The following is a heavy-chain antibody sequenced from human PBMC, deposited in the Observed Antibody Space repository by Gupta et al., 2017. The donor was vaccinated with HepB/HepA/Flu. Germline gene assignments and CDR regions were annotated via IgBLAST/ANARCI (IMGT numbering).Heavy chain of an antibody. D-gene: IGHD4-17*01. J-gene: IGHJ5*02. CDR1: GGYINSISYF. V-gene: IGHV4-39*01. CDR3: ARHPTYAWLDP. CDR2: VDYIGST. Sequence: QLQLQESGPGLVSPSETLPLTCTLSGGYINSISYFWGWIRQTPGKGLEWIGSVDYIGSTSYNPSLKSRVTIHLDTSKSRFSLQLTSLTAADTAVYYCARHPTYAWLDPWGPGTLVTVSS.